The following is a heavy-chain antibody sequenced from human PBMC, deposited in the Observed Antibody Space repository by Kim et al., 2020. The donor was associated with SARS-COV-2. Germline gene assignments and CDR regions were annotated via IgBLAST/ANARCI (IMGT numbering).Heavy chain of an antibody. J-gene: IGHJ4*02. CDR2: IYYSGST. D-gene: IGHD3-16*01. V-gene: IGHV4-39*01. CDR3: ASGVSNYFDY. Sequence: SETLSLTCTVSGGSISSSSYYWGWIRQPPGKGLEWIGSIYYSGSTYYNPSLKSRVTISVDTSKNQFSLKLSSVTAADTAVYYCASGVSNYFDYWGQGTLVTVSS. CDR1: GGSISSSSYY.